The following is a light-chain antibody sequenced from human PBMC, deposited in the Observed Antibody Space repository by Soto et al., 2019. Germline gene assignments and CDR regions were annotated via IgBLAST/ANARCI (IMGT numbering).Light chain of an antibody. CDR2: WSS. Sequence: DIVMTQSPDSLAVSLGERATINCKSSQSVLYNSNNKNYLAWYQQKPGQPPKLLIYWSSTRESGVPDRFSGSGSGTDFSLTISSLQAEDVAVYYCQQYYSTPYNFGQGTKLEIK. V-gene: IGKV4-1*01. CDR1: QSVLYNSNNKNY. CDR3: QQYYSTPYN. J-gene: IGKJ2*01.